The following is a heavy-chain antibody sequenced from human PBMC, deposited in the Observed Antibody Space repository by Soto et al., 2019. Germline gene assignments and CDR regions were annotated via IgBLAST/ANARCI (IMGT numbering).Heavy chain of an antibody. V-gene: IGHV4-30-4*02. CDR3: ARGIEGWYQGRYYYGMDV. Sequence: PSETLSLTCTVSGGSLSSGDYYWSWLRQPPGKGLEWIGYIYYSGSTYYNPSLKSRVTISVDTSKNQFSLKLSSVTAADTAVYYCARGIEGWYQGRYYYGMDVWGQGTTVTVSS. D-gene: IGHD6-19*01. CDR1: GGSLSSGDYY. J-gene: IGHJ6*02. CDR2: IYYSGST.